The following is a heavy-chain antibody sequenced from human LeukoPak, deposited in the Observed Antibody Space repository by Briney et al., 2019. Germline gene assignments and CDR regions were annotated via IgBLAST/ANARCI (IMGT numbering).Heavy chain of an antibody. J-gene: IGHJ5*02. V-gene: IGHV3-74*01. CDR3: ARDRGYQMVDP. CDR2: INGDGSST. D-gene: IGHD5-12*01. Sequence: PGGSLRLSCAASGFTFSPYWMHWVRQAPGKGLVWVSRINGDGSSTDYADSVKGRFTISRDNAKNTLYLQMNSLTAEDTAVYYRARDRGYQMVDPWGQGTLVTVSS. CDR1: GFTFSPYW.